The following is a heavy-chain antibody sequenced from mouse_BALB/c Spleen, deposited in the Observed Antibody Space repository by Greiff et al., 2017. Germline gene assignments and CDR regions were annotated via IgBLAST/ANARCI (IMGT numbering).Heavy chain of an antibody. CDR2: INPSTGYT. Sequence: VQLQQSGAELAKPGASVKMSCKASGYTFTSYWMHWVKQRPGQGLEWIGYINPSTGYTEYNQKFKDKATLTADKSSSTAYMQLSSLTSEDSAVYYCAGSYRYFDVWGAGTTVTVSS. V-gene: IGHV1-7*01. CDR1: GYTFTSYW. CDR3: AGSYRYFDV. J-gene: IGHJ1*01. D-gene: IGHD1-1*01.